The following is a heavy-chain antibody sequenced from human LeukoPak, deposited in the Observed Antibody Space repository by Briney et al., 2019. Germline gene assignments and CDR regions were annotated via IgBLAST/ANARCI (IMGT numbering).Heavy chain of an antibody. CDR1: GYTFSGYY. CDR2: INFNNGGT. D-gene: IGHD6-19*01. J-gene: IGHJ4*02. Sequence: GASVKVSCKASGYTFSGYYIHWVRQAPGQGLEWMGWINFNNGGTNHAQKSQGRVTMTRDTSISTAYMELSSLRSDDTAVYYCARGLGRGWSTLDYWGQGTLITVSS. CDR3: ARGLGRGWSTLDY. V-gene: IGHV1-2*02.